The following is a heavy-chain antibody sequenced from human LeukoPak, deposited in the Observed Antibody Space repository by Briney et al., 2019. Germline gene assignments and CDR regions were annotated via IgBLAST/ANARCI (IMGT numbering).Heavy chain of an antibody. CDR1: GFTFSSYS. CDR3: ARVGQQLVPGFDY. J-gene: IGHJ4*02. D-gene: IGHD6-13*01. Sequence: GGSLRLSCAASGFTFSSYSMNWVRQAPGKGLEWVSSISSSSSYIYYADSVKGRFTISRDNAKNSLYLQMNSLRAEDTAVYYRARVGQQLVPGFDYWGQGTLVTVSS. CDR2: ISSSSSYI. V-gene: IGHV3-21*01.